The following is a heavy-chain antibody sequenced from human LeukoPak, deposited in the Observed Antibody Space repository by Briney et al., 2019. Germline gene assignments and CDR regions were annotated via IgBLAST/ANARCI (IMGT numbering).Heavy chain of an antibody. D-gene: IGHD3-3*01. CDR3: ATFGVIVRNNYLDY. CDR2: ISSSSSTI. J-gene: IGHJ4*02. V-gene: IGHV3-48*04. CDR1: GFTFSSYS. Sequence: GGSLRLSCAASGFTFSSYSMNWVRQAPGKGLEWVSYISSSSSTIYYADSVKGRFTISRDNAKNSLYLQMNSLRAEDTALYYCATFGVIVRNNYLDYWGQGALVAVSS.